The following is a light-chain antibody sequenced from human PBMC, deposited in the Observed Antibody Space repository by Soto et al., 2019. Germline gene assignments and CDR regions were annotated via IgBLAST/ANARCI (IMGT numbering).Light chain of an antibody. CDR3: EQSYNLPLT. Sequence: DFPMTQSPSSLSASVGDRVTITCRATQAIKNFLNWYQQKPGRAPKLLISDASTLQRGVPSRFSGSGSGTPFTFVISTLQTEDVGTYYCEQSYNLPLTFGQGTRLYIK. V-gene: IGKV1-33*01. CDR1: QAIKNF. CDR2: DAS. J-gene: IGKJ5*01.